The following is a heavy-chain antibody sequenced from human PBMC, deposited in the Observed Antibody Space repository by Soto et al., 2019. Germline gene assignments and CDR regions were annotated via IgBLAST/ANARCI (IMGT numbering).Heavy chain of an antibody. CDR3: ARLQVGATLLFDY. CDR2: IYYSGST. Sequence: KTSETLSLTCTVSGGSISSSSYYWGWIRQPPGKGLEWIGSIYYSGSTYYNPSLKSRVTISVDTSKNQFSLKLSSVTAADTAVYYCARLQVGATLLFDYWGQGTLVTVS. V-gene: IGHV4-39*01. CDR1: GGSISSSSYY. D-gene: IGHD1-26*01. J-gene: IGHJ4*02.